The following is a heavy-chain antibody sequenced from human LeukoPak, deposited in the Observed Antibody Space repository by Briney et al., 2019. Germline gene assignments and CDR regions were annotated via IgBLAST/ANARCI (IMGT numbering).Heavy chain of an antibody. CDR1: GGSISRYC. CDR3: ARHDYNWKTFDY. CDR2: VHYSGNT. Sequence: PSETLSLTCTVSGGSISRYCWSWVRQPPGKGLEWIGSVHYSGNTNYNPSLKSRVTISLDTSKNQFSLKLSYVTAADTAVYYCARHDYNWKTFDYWGQGTLVTVSS. D-gene: IGHD1-1*01. V-gene: IGHV4-59*08. J-gene: IGHJ4*02.